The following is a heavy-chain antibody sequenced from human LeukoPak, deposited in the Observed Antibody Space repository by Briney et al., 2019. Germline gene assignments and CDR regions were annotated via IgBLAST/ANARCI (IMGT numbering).Heavy chain of an antibody. J-gene: IGHJ4*02. Sequence: PGGSLRLSCAASGFTFGSYAMSWVRQAPGKGLEWVSAISGSGGSTYYADSVKGRFTISRDNSKNTLYLQMNSLRAEDTAVYYCAKDPTLPVGGNSAWEDYWGQGTLVTVSS. V-gene: IGHV3-23*01. CDR1: GFTFGSYA. CDR3: AKDPTLPVGGNSAWEDY. CDR2: ISGSGGST. D-gene: IGHD4-23*01.